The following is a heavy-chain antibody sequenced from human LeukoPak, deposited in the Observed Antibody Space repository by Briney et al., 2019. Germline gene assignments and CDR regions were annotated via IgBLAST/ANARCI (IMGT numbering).Heavy chain of an antibody. J-gene: IGHJ4*02. CDR2: IIPIFGTA. CDR1: GGTFSSYA. Sequence: ASVKVSCKASGGTFSSYAISWVRQAPGQGLEWMGGIIPIFGTANYAQKFQGRVTMTRDTSTSTVYMELSSLRSDDTAVYYCARTAARRLDYWGQGTLVTVSS. D-gene: IGHD6-6*01. CDR3: ARTAARRLDY. V-gene: IGHV1-69*05.